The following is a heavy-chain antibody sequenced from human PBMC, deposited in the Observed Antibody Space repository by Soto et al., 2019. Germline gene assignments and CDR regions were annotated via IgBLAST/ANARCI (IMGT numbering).Heavy chain of an antibody. CDR2: INEDGSEK. Sequence: GGSQRLSCAASGFTFSRYWMSWVRQAPGKGLEWVANINEDGSEKYYVDSVKGRFTISRDNAKNSLYLQMNSLRAEDTAVYYCARGANWGQGTLVTVSS. V-gene: IGHV3-7*01. CDR1: GFTFSRYW. CDR3: ARGAN. J-gene: IGHJ4*02.